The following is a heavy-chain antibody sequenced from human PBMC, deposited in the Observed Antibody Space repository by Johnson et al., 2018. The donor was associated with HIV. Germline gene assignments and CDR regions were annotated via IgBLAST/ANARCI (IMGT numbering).Heavy chain of an antibody. Sequence: VQLVESGGGLIRPGGSLRLSCAASGFTVISTYMSWVRQAPGKGLEWVSVIYDGDATYYADSVKGRFTISRDNSKNTLYLQMNSLRAEDTAAYYCAKGRWELLAGAFDIWGQGTTVTVSS. J-gene: IGHJ3*02. D-gene: IGHD1-26*01. CDR1: GFTVISTY. CDR3: AKGRWELLAGAFDI. V-gene: IGHV3-53*01. CDR2: IYDGDAT.